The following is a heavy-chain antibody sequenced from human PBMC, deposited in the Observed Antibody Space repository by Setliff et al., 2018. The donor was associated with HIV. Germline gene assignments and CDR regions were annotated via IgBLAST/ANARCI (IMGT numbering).Heavy chain of an antibody. V-gene: IGHV4-39*02. D-gene: IGHD5-12*01. CDR1: GASIRGSDYF. CDR3: AREVMYSGYDYERGIEDDAFDI. CDR2: ISHSGTT. J-gene: IGHJ3*02. Sequence: PSETLSLTCTVSGASIRGSDYFWDWVRQPPGRGLEWIGSISHSGTTFYNASLKSRVTISEDTSKNQFSLQLSSVTAADTAVYYCAREVMYSGYDYERGIEDDAFDIWGKGTMVTVSS.